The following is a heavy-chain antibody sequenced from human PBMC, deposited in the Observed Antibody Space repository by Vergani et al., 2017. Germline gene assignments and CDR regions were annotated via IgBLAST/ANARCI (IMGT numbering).Heavy chain of an antibody. J-gene: IGHJ4*02. V-gene: IGHV1-46*03. D-gene: IGHD6-19*01. Sequence: QVQLVQSGAEVGKPGASVKISCKASGYTFTAYYIHWVRQAPEQGLEWVGVISLDGFSTFYAQKFQGRVTITRDTSTSTVYVEVTSLRSDDTAVYYCAREPPLAGFFDYWGQGTLVTVSS. CDR2: ISLDGFST. CDR1: GYTFTAYY. CDR3: AREPPLAGFFDY.